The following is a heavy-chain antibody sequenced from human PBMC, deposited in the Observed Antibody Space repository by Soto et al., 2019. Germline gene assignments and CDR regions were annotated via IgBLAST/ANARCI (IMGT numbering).Heavy chain of an antibody. CDR2: IYYSGST. D-gene: IGHD3-3*01. Sequence: QLQLQESGPGLVKPSETLSLTCTVSGGSISSSSYYWGWIRQPPGKGLEWIGSIYYSGSTYYNPSLKGRVTISVDTSKNQFSLKLSSVTAADTAVYYCARSPLERARVVIISWYFDLWGRGTLVTVSS. CDR3: ARSPLERARVVIISWYFDL. CDR1: GGSISSSSYY. J-gene: IGHJ2*01. V-gene: IGHV4-39*01.